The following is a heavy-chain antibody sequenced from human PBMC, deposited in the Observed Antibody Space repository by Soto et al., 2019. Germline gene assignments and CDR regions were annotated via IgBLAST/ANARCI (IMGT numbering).Heavy chain of an antibody. D-gene: IGHD2-8*01. CDR1: GFTFSSYA. J-gene: IGHJ5*02. CDR3: AKGRDIVLMVYVPVNWFDP. CDR2: ISGSGGST. Sequence: PGGSLRLSCAASGFTFSSYAMSWVRQAPGKGLEWVSAISGSGGSTYYSDSVKGRFTISRDNSKNTLYLQMNSLRAEDTAVYYCAKGRDIVLMVYVPVNWFDPWGQGTLVTVSS. V-gene: IGHV3-23*01.